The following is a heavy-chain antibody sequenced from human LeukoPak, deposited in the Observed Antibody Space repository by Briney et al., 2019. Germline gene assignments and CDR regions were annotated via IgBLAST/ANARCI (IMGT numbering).Heavy chain of an antibody. Sequence: GGSLRLSCTASGFTFASHSMTWVRQAPGKGLEWVSAITTSGDNTYYAESVRGRFTISRDNPKNTLSLQMNSLRVEDTAVYYCARDLPGLVWFGNWGQGSLVTVSS. D-gene: IGHD3-10*01. J-gene: IGHJ4*02. CDR1: GFTFASHS. CDR2: ITTSGDNT. CDR3: ARDLPGLVWFGN. V-gene: IGHV3-23*01.